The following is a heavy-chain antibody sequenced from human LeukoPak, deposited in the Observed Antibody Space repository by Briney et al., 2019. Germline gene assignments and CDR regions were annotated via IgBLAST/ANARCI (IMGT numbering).Heavy chain of an antibody. D-gene: IGHD5-24*01. Sequence: PGGSLRLSCAASGFTVSSNYMSWVRQAPGKGLEWVSVVYTARSTYYADSVKGRFTISRDNSKNTLYLQMNSLRAEDTAVYYCAKSGYNRFDYWGQGTLVTVSS. CDR2: VYTARST. V-gene: IGHV3-53*01. CDR1: GFTVSSNY. CDR3: AKSGYNRFDY. J-gene: IGHJ4*02.